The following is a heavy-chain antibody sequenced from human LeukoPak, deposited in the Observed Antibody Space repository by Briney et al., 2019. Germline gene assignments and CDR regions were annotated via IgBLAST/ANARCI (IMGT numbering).Heavy chain of an antibody. V-gene: IGHV3-72*01. CDR3: ARAHCSSASCYTVDAFDI. CDR1: GFTFSDHY. CDR2: TRNKANSYTT. Sequence: GGSLRLSCAASGFTFSDHYMDWVRQAPGKGLEWVGRTRNKANSYTTEYAASVKGRFTISRDDSKNSLYLQMNSLKTDDTAVYYCARAHCSSASCYTVDAFDIWGQGTMVTVSS. J-gene: IGHJ3*02. D-gene: IGHD2-2*02.